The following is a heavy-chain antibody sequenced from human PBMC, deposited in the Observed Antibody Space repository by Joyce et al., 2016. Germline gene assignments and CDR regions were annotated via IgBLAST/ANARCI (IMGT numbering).Heavy chain of an antibody. V-gene: IGHV1-8*01. CDR2: MNPSSGNA. CDR3: ARGDGYCSGGRCYDWFDP. CDR1: GYTLTSDD. J-gene: IGHJ5*02. D-gene: IGHD2-15*01. Sequence: QLQLVQSGAEVKKPGASVKVSCKASGYTLTSDDSNWVRQATGQGLEWMGSMNPSSGNAGYAQKFQGRVSMTRNTSISTAYMELSSLRSEDTAVYYGARGDGYCSGGRCYDWFDPWGQGTLVTVSS.